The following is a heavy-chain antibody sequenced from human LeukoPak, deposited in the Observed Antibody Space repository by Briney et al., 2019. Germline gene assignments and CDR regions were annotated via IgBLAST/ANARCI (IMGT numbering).Heavy chain of an antibody. CDR3: ARGPPWEVAAAGHNWFDP. V-gene: IGHV1-69*13. CDR2: IIPIFGTA. Sequence: ASVKVSCKASGGTFISYAISWVRRAPGKGLEWMGGIIPIFGTANYAQKFQGRVTITADESTSTAYMELSSLRSEDTAVYYCARGPPWEVAAAGHNWFDPWGQGTLVTVSS. J-gene: IGHJ5*02. D-gene: IGHD6-13*01. CDR1: GGTFISYA.